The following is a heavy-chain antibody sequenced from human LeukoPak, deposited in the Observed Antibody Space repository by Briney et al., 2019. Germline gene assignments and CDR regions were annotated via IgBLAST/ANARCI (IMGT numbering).Heavy chain of an antibody. Sequence: SETLSLTCTVSGDSISSSNSYRGWIRQPPGKGLEWIGSLYYSGSSYYNPSLKSRVTISADTSKNQFSLKLSSVTAADTAVYYCARDPYDSSGHYGMDVWGQGTTVTVSS. D-gene: IGHD3-22*01. CDR3: ARDPYDSSGHYGMDV. CDR2: LYYSGSS. V-gene: IGHV4-39*07. CDR1: GDSISSSNSY. J-gene: IGHJ6*02.